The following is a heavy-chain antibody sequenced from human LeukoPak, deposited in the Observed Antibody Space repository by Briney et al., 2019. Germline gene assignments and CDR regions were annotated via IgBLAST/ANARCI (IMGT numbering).Heavy chain of an antibody. CDR2: IFSNDEK. Sequence: SGPTLVNPTETLTLTCTVSGFSLSNARMGVSWMRQPPGKALEWLAHIFSNDEKSYSTSLKSRLTISKDTSKSQVVLTMTNMDPVDTATYYCARISSSWQRAFDIWGQGTMVTVSS. V-gene: IGHV2-26*01. J-gene: IGHJ3*02. CDR1: GFSLSNARMG. D-gene: IGHD6-13*01. CDR3: ARISSSWQRAFDI.